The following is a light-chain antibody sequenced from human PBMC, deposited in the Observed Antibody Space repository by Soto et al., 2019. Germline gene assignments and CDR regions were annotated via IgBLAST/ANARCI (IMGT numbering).Light chain of an antibody. CDR3: QQYNSYSWT. CDR2: GAS. V-gene: IGKV1-9*01. CDR1: QGISSN. J-gene: IGKJ1*01. Sequence: QLTQSPSSLSASVGDRVTITCRASQGISSNLAWYQQKPGRAPKLLIFGASTLQSGVPSRFSGSGSGTEFTLTISSLQPDDFATYYCQQYNSYSWTFGQGTKVDI.